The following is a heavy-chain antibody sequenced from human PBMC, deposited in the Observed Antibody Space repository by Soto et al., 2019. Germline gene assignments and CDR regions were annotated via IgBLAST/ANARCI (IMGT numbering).Heavy chain of an antibody. CDR3: ARENIPGVNWFDP. V-gene: IGHV3-30-3*01. CDR1: GFTFSSYA. D-gene: IGHD3-10*01. J-gene: IGHJ5*02. Sequence: QSGGSLRLSCAASGFTFSSYAMHWVRLAPGKGLEWVAVISYDGSNKYYADSVKGRFTISRDNSKKTLYLQMNSLRAEDTAVYYCARENIPGVNWFDPWGQGTLVTVSS. CDR2: ISYDGSNK.